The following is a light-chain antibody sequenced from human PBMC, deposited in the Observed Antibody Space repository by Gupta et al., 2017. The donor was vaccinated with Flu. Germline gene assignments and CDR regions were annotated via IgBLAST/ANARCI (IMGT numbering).Light chain of an antibody. CDR2: GAF. Sequence: PASLSVSPGERVTLSGRASQSISNNLAWYQQKPGQAPRVLIYGAFTRATGIPARVSGSGSGTDYTLTISSLQSEDFAVYYCQQYNSWPITFGQGTKVEIK. J-gene: IGKJ1*01. CDR1: QSISNN. CDR3: QQYNSWPIT. V-gene: IGKV3-15*01.